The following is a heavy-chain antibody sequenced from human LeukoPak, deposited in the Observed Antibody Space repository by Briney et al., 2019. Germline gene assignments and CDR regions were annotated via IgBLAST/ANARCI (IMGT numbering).Heavy chain of an antibody. J-gene: IGHJ6*03. CDR2: IIPIFGTA. V-gene: IGHV1-69*05. Sequence: SVKVSCKASGYTFTGYYIHWVRQAPGQGLEWMGGIIPIFGTANYAQKFQGRVTITTDESTSTAYMELSSLRSEDTAVYYCARDLGGYCSSTSCYKDYYYYMDVWGKGTTVTVSS. CDR3: ARDLGGYCSSTSCYKDYYYYMDV. CDR1: GYTFTGYY. D-gene: IGHD2-2*02.